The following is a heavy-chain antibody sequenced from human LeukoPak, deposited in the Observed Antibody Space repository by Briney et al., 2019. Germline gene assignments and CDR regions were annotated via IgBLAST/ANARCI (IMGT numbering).Heavy chain of an antibody. CDR1: GGTFSSYA. D-gene: IGHD4-17*01. CDR2: IIPIFGTA. Sequence: SVKVSCKASGGTFSSYAISWVRRAPGQGLEWMGGIIPIFGTANYAQKFQGRVTITADESTSTAYMELSSLRSEDTAVYYRARAADYGDPIDAFDIWGQGTMVTVSS. CDR3: ARAADYGDPIDAFDI. V-gene: IGHV1-69*13. J-gene: IGHJ3*02.